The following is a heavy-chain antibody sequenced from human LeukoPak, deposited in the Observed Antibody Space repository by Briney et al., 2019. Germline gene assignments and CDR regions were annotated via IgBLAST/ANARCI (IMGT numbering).Heavy chain of an antibody. V-gene: IGHV3-64*01. J-gene: IGHJ4*02. CDR3: ARGAAAGLPSDY. D-gene: IGHD6-13*01. CDR2: ISSNGGST. Sequence: GGSLRLSCAASGFTFSSYAMHWVRQAPGKGLEYVSAISSNGGSTYYANSVKGRFTISRDNSKNTLYLQMGSLRAEDMAVYYCARGAAAGLPSDYWGQGTLVTVSS. CDR1: GFTFSSYA.